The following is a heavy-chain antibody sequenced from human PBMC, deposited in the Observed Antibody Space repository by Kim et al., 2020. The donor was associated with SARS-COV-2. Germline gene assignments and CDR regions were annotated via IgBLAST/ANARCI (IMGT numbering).Heavy chain of an antibody. CDR3: ARDPLRYYDSSGFGAFDI. J-gene: IGHJ3*02. D-gene: IGHD3-22*01. Sequence: KGRFTISRDNAKNSLYLQMNSLRAEDTAVYYCARDPLRYYDSSGFGAFDIWGQGTMVTVSS. V-gene: IGHV3-11*04.